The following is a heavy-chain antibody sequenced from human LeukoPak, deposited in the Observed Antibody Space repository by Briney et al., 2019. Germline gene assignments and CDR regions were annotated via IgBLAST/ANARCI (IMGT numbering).Heavy chain of an antibody. CDR2: IYYSGST. J-gene: IGHJ3*02. D-gene: IGHD2-15*01. V-gene: IGHV4-39*07. Sequence: SETLSLTCTVSGGFISSSSYYWGWIRQPPGKGLEWIGSIYYSGSTYYNPSLKSRVTISVDTSKNQFSLKLSSVTAADTAVYYCARDMRVVVVAHDAFDIWGQGTMVTVSS. CDR3: ARDMRVVVVAHDAFDI. CDR1: GGFISSSSYY.